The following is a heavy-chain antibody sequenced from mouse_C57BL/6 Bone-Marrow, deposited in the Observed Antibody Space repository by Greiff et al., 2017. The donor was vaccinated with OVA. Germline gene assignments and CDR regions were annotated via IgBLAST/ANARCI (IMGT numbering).Heavy chain of an antibody. CDR1: GYTFTSYW. CDR3: ARVRDYDGFDY. Sequence: VQLQQPGAELVKPGASVKLSCKASGYTFTSYWMHWVKQRPGQGLEWIGMIHPNSGSTNYNEKFKSKATLTVDKSSSTAYMQLSSLTSEDSAVYYCARVRDYDGFDYWGQGTTLTVSS. J-gene: IGHJ2*01. CDR2: IHPNSGST. V-gene: IGHV1-64*01. D-gene: IGHD2-4*01.